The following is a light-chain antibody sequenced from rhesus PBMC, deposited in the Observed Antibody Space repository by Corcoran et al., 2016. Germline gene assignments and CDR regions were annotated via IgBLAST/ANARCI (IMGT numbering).Light chain of an antibody. CDR2: DVS. CDR1: TIDIGGYDY. Sequence: QAALPQPPSVSGSPGQSVTIACTGTTIDIGGYDYVSWYQQLPDKAPKLMIYDVSKRPSGVSDRFSVSNSGNTASLTISGLQAEDDADYYCSSYAGSNSYYIFGAGTRLTVL. J-gene: IGLJ1*01. CDR3: SSYAGSNSYYI. V-gene: IGLV2-23*01.